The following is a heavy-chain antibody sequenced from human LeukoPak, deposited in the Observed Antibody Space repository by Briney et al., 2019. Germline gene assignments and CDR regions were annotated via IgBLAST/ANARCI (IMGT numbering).Heavy chain of an antibody. CDR1: GDSINSLDL. Sequence: SSETLSLTCTVSGDSINSLDLWSWVRQPPGKGLEWIGEMYLSGTTHSNPSVKSRVTISIDKSKNQFFFNLSSVTAADTAVYYCAGLVGRYSSGLYYYYFDYWGQGTLVTVSS. V-gene: IGHV4-4*02. D-gene: IGHD3-22*01. CDR2: MYLSGTT. CDR3: AGLVGRYSSGLYYYYFDY. J-gene: IGHJ4*02.